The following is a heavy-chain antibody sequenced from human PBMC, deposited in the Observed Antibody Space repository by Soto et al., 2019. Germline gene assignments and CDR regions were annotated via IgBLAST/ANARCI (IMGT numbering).Heavy chain of an antibody. Sequence: ASVKVSCKASGYTFTGYYMHWVRQAPGQGLEWMGWINPNSGGTNYAQKFQGWVTMTRDTSISTAYMELSRLRSDDTAVYYCARGALHLGELSLLYYFDYWGQGTLVTVSS. CDR3: ARGALHLGELSLLYYFDY. CDR2: INPNSGGT. CDR1: GYTFTGYY. D-gene: IGHD3-16*02. J-gene: IGHJ4*02. V-gene: IGHV1-2*04.